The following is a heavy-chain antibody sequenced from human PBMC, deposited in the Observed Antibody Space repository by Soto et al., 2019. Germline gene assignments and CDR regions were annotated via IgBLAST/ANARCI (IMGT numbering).Heavy chain of an antibody. V-gene: IGHV1-69*13. J-gene: IGHJ5*02. CDR3: ARMPLKHTYYDFWSGYQSHNWFDP. CDR1: GGTFSSYA. D-gene: IGHD3-3*01. Sequence: GASVKVSCKASGGTFSSYAISWVRQAPGQGLEWMGGIIPIFGTANYAQKFQGRVTITADESTSTAYMELSSLRSEDTAVYYCARMPLKHTYYDFWSGYQSHNWFDPWGQGTLVTVSS. CDR2: IIPIFGTA.